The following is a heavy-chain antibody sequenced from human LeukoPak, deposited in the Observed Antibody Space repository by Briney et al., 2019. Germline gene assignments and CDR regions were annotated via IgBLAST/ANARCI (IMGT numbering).Heavy chain of an antibody. CDR1: GGSISSGGYY. J-gene: IGHJ5*02. Sequence: PSETLSLTCTVSGGSISSGGYYWSWIRQHPGKGLEWIGYIYYSGSTYYNPALKRRVTISVDTSKNQFSLKLSSVTAADTAVYYCARGNPRSRPPPNWFDPCGQGTLVTVSS. CDR3: ARGNPRSRPPPNWFDP. V-gene: IGHV4-31*03. CDR2: IYYSGST.